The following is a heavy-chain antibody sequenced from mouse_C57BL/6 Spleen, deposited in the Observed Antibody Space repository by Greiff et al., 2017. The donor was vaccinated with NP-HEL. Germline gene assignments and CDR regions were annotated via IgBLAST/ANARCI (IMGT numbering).Heavy chain of an antibody. CDR2: ISDGGSYT. D-gene: IGHD1-1*01. CDR1: GFTFSSYA. J-gene: IGHJ1*03. Sequence: EVQLVESGGGLVKPGGSLKLSCAASGFTFSSYAMSWVRQTPEKRLEWVATISDGGSYTYYPDNVKGRFTISRDNAKNNLYLQMSHLKSEDTAMYDCARDYYGSSSHVWGTGTTVTVSS. V-gene: IGHV5-4*01. CDR3: ARDYYGSSSHV.